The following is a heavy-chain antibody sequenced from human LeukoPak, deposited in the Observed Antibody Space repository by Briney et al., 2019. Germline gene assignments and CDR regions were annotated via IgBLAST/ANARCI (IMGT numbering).Heavy chain of an antibody. D-gene: IGHD5-12*01. CDR2: IKQDGSEK. V-gene: IGHV3-7*01. Sequence: PGGSLRLSCAASGFTFSNYWMSWVRQAPGKGLEWVANIKQDGSEKYYVDSVKGRFTISRDNAKNSLYLQMNSLRAEDTAVYYCARDGYSGYDFGNYWGQGTLVTVSS. J-gene: IGHJ4*02. CDR3: ARDGYSGYDFGNY. CDR1: GFTFSNYW.